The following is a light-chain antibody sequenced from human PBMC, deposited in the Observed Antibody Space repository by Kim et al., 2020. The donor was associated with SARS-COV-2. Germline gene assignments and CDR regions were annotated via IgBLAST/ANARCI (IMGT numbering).Light chain of an antibody. J-gene: IGLJ3*02. CDR3: STWDNSLSGWV. CDR1: QG. Sequence: QGAAWLQHHQGHPPKLLSYRNDRRPSGISERFSTFRSGYTASLTITGLQAEDEADYYCSTWDNSLSGWVFGGGTKLTVL. CDR2: RND. V-gene: IGLV10-54*01.